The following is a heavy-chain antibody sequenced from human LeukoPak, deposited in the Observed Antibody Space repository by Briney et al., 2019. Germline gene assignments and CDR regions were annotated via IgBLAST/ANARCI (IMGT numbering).Heavy chain of an antibody. Sequence: ASVKVSCKASGYSFTNYDINWVRQATGQGLEWMGWMNPNSGITAYAQKFQGRVTMTRDMSTSTVYMELSSLRSEDTAVYYCAVIPDDDYGDYAFDYWGQGTLVTVSS. J-gene: IGHJ4*02. D-gene: IGHD4-17*01. CDR1: GYSFTNYD. CDR3: AVIPDDDYGDYAFDY. CDR2: MNPNSGIT. V-gene: IGHV1-8*02.